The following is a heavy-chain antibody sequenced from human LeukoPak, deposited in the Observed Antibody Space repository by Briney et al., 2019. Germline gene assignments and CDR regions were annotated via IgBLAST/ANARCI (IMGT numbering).Heavy chain of an antibody. V-gene: IGHV3-23*01. Sequence: PGGSLRLSCAASGFTFSSYAMNWVRQAPGKGLEWVSAISGSGGSTYYADSVKGRFTISRDNSKNTLYLQMNSLRAEDTAVYYCAKDQAGYSYGYGGYFDYWGQGTLVTVSS. CDR1: GFTFSSYA. CDR2: ISGSGGST. CDR3: AKDQAGYSYGYGGYFDY. D-gene: IGHD5-18*01. J-gene: IGHJ4*02.